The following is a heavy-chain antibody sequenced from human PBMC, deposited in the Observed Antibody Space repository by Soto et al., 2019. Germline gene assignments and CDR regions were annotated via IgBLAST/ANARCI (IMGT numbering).Heavy chain of an antibody. J-gene: IGHJ6*02. V-gene: IGHV1-69*13. CDR2: IIPIFGTA. Sequence: GASVKVSCKASGGTFSSYAISWVRQAPGQGLEWMGGIIPIFGTANYAQKFQGRVTITADESTSTAYMELSSLRSEDTAVYYCARGGYCSGGSCYELYYYGIDVWGQGTTVTVSS. CDR1: GGTFSSYA. CDR3: ARGGYCSGGSCYELYYYGIDV. D-gene: IGHD2-15*01.